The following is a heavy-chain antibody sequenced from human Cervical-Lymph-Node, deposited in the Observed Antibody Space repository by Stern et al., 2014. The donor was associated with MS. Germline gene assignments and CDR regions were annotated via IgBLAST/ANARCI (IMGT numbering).Heavy chain of an antibody. CDR2: FHFSGNS. CDR1: GGFIKSYY. CDR3: ARDGGFCTNRVCPKYYHSGMDV. Sequence: VQLVESGPGLVKPSETLSLTCTVSGGFIKSYYWSWVRQSAGKGLEWIGRFHFSGNSNYNPPLHSRVTTAVDTPNTPFSLTVSSVTAADSAVYYCARDGGFCTNRVCPKYYHSGMDVWGQGTTVTVSS. J-gene: IGHJ6*02. V-gene: IGHV4-4*07. D-gene: IGHD2-8*01.